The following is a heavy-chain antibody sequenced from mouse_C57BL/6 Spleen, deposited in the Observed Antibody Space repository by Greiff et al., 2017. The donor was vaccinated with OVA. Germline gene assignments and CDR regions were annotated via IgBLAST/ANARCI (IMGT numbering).Heavy chain of an antibody. CDR2: INPNNGGT. Sequence: VQLQQSGPELVKPGASVKMSCKASGYTFTDYNMHWVKQSHGKSLEWIGYINPNNGGTSYNQKFKGKATLTVNKSSSTAYMELRSLTSEDSAVYYCARRGYSNPYYFDYWGQGTTLTVSS. CDR1: GYTFTDYN. D-gene: IGHD2-5*01. V-gene: IGHV1-22*01. CDR3: ARRGYSNPYYFDY. J-gene: IGHJ2*01.